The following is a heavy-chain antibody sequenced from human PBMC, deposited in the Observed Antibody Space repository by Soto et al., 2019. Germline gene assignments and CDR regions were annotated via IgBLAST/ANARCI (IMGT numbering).Heavy chain of an antibody. D-gene: IGHD6-19*01. Sequence: EVQLVESGGGLVKPGGSLRLSCAASGFDFSNAWMIWVRQAPGKGPEWAGRITSQTDGGTAEYAASVKGRFTISRDDSKNTLYLQMSSLKTEDTAVYYCATHWGAYNSGWPWGQGTLVIVSS. CDR3: ATHWGAYNSGWP. V-gene: IGHV3-15*05. CDR2: ITSQTDGGTA. CDR1: GFDFSNAW. J-gene: IGHJ5*02.